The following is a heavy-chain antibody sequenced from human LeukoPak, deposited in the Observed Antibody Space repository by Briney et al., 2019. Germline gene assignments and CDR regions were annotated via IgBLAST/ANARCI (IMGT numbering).Heavy chain of an antibody. D-gene: IGHD3-16*02. CDR1: GYTFTGYY. CDR2: IDPNSGGT. CDR3: ARCSFDYIWGSYRSLYYMDV. J-gene: IGHJ6*03. V-gene: IGHV1-2*02. Sequence: ASVKVSCKAPGYTFTGYYMHWVRQAPGQGLEWMGWIDPNSGGTNYAQKFQGRVTMTRDTSISTAYMELSRLRSDDTAVYYCARCSFDYIWGSYRSLYYMDVWGKGTTVTVSS.